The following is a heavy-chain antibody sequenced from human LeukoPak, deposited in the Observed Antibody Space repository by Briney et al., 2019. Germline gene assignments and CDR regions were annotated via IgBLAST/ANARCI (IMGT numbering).Heavy chain of an antibody. J-gene: IGHJ6*03. V-gene: IGHV4-34*01. CDR3: ARGRQDVTMIVVVMTAVSYYLDV. D-gene: IGHD3-22*01. CDR2: MNPSGST. Sequence: SETLSLTCAVYGGSFSGYYWTWIRQTPEQGLEWIGEMNPSGSTNYNPSLKSRVTISVDTSKNQFSLELSSVTAADTAVYYCARGRQDVTMIVVVMTAVSYYLDVWGKGTTVTVS. CDR1: GGSFSGYY.